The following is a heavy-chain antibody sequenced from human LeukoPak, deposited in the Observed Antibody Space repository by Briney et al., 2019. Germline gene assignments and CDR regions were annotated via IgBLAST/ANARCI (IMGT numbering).Heavy chain of an antibody. CDR3: AKGLAQLWFY. CDR1: GFTFSSYA. V-gene: IGHV3-23*01. J-gene: IGHJ4*02. D-gene: IGHD5-18*01. CDR2: ISGSGGST. Sequence: GGSLRLSCAASGFTFSSYAMSWVRQAPGKGLEWVSAISGSGGSTYYADSVKGRFTISRDNSKNTLYLQMISLRADDTAVYYCAKGLAQLWFYWGQGTLVTVSS.